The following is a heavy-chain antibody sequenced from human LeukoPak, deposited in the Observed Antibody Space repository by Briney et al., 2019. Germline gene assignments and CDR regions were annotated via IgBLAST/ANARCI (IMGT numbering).Heavy chain of an antibody. CDR2: INHSGST. CDR1: GASFSGYY. J-gene: IGHJ4*02. V-gene: IGHV4-34*01. D-gene: IGHD6-19*01. Sequence: SETLSLTCAVYGASFSGYYWSWIRQPPGKGLEWIGQINHSGSTTYNPSLKSPVTMSVDTSKNQFSLKLRSVTGADTAVYYCAGERGEEYSSGWYKTNFFDNWGQGIRVTVSS. CDR3: AGERGEEYSSGWYKTNFFDN.